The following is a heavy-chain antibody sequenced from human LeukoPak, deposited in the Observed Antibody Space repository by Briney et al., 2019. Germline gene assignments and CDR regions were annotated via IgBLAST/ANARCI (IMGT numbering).Heavy chain of an antibody. D-gene: IGHD2-2*01. J-gene: IGHJ4*02. CDR1: GFTFDDYG. CDR2: INWNGGST. Sequence: GGSLRLSCAASGFTFDDYGMSWVRQAPGEGLEWVSGINWNGGSTGYADSVKGRFTISRDNAKNSLYLQMNSLRAEDTALYYCARKGGPATYFDYWGQGTLVTVSS. V-gene: IGHV3-20*04. CDR3: ARKGGPATYFDY.